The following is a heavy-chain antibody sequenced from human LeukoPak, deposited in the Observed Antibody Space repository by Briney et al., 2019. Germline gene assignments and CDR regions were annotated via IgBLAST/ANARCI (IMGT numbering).Heavy chain of an antibody. J-gene: IGHJ4*02. D-gene: IGHD1-1*01. Sequence: ASVKVSCKASGYTFTSYGISWVRQATGQGLEWMGWMNPNSGNTGYAQKFQGRVTITRNTSISTAYMELSSLKTDDTAVYYCARRSGGSGTTLGYWGQGTLVTVSS. CDR1: GYTFTSYG. V-gene: IGHV1-8*03. CDR3: ARRSGGSGTTLGY. CDR2: MNPNSGNT.